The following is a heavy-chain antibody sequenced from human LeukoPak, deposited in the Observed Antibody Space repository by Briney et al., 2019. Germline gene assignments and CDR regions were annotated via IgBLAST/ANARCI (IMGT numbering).Heavy chain of an antibody. Sequence: ASVKVSCKASGYTFTGYYMHWVRQAPGQGLEWMGWISAYNGYTDFAQKLQGRVTMTTDTSTSTASMELRSLRSDDTAVYYCARVGINRLMWSGEKNYYYYMDVWGKGTTVTISS. CDR3: ARVGINRLMWSGEKNYYYYMDV. CDR2: ISAYNGYT. J-gene: IGHJ6*03. V-gene: IGHV1-18*04. CDR1: GYTFTGYY. D-gene: IGHD3-10*01.